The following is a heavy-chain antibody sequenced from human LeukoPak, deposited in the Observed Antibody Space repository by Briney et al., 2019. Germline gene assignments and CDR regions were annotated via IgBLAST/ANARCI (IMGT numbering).Heavy chain of an antibody. Sequence: GASVKVSCKASGGTFSSYAISWVRQAPGQGLEWMGGIIPIFGTANYAQKFQGRVAITTDESTSTAYMELSSLRSEDTAVYYCARVEGMKRSGFDIWGQGTMVTVSS. CDR2: IIPIFGTA. CDR3: ARVEGMKRSGFDI. J-gene: IGHJ3*02. V-gene: IGHV1-69*05. D-gene: IGHD1-1*01. CDR1: GGTFSSYA.